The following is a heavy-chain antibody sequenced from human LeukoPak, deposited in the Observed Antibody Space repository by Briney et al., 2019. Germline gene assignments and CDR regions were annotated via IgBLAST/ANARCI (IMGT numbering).Heavy chain of an antibody. V-gene: IGHV4-59*08. J-gene: IGHJ4*02. Sequence: SETLSLTCAVYDESFSGYYWSWIRQPPGKGLEWIGYIYYSGSTNYNPSLKSRVTISVDTSKNQFSLKLSSVTAADTAVYYCARHSRKVDSSSLGYWGQGTLVTVSS. CDR3: ARHSRKVDSSSLGY. CDR2: IYYSGST. CDR1: DESFSGYY. D-gene: IGHD6-13*01.